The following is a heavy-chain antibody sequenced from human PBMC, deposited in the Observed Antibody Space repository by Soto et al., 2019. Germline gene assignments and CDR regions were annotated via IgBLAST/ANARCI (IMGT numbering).Heavy chain of an antibody. Sequence: QVQLQQWCAGLLKPSETLSLTCAVYGWSFSGYYWSWLRQTPGKGLEWIGDINHSGSTNYNPSPRSRVTISGDTSKNQFSLKLSSVTAADTAVYYCARGRGGNFDYWGQGTLVTVSS. D-gene: IGHD3-16*01. CDR3: ARGRGGNFDY. CDR1: GWSFSGYY. J-gene: IGHJ4*02. CDR2: INHSGST. V-gene: IGHV4-34*01.